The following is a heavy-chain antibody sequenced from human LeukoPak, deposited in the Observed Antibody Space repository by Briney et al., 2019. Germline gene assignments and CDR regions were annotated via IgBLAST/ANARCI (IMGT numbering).Heavy chain of an antibody. J-gene: IGHJ4*02. Sequence: PSETLSLTCTVSGGSISSYYWGWIRQPPGKGLEWIGSIYRSGSTYYNPSLKSRVTISVDTSKNQFSLKLSSVTAADTAVYYCARDRGPAAAIFDYWGQGTLVTVSS. CDR3: ARDRGPAAAIFDY. D-gene: IGHD2-2*01. CDR2: IYRSGST. V-gene: IGHV4-38-2*02. CDR1: GGSISSYY.